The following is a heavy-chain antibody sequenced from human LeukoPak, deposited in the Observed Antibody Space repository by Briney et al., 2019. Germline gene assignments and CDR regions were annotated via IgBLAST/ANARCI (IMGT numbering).Heavy chain of an antibody. Sequence: PGGSLRLSCAASGFTFSSYAMHWVRQAPGKGLEWVAVISYDGSNKYYADSVKGRFTISRGNSKNTLYLQMNSLRAEDTAVYNCARDGRRCSGGSCYSPTKFDYWGQGTLVTVSS. CDR2: ISYDGSNK. CDR1: GFTFSSYA. CDR3: ARDGRRCSGGSCYSPTKFDY. D-gene: IGHD2-15*01. J-gene: IGHJ4*02. V-gene: IGHV3-30-3*01.